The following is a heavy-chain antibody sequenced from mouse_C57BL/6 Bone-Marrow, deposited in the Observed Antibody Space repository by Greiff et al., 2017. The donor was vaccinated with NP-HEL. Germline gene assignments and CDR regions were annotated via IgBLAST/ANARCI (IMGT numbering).Heavy chain of an antibody. CDR1: GYTFTDYY. Sequence: QVQLKESGAELVRPGASVKLSCKASGYTFTDYYINWVKQRPGQGLEWIARIYPGSGNTYYNEKFKGKATLTAEKSSSTAYMQLSSLTSEDSAVYFCARTGDYYGSSPYWYFDVWGTGTTVTVSS. CDR3: ARTGDYYGSSPYWYFDV. J-gene: IGHJ1*03. V-gene: IGHV1-76*01. CDR2: IYPGSGNT. D-gene: IGHD1-1*01.